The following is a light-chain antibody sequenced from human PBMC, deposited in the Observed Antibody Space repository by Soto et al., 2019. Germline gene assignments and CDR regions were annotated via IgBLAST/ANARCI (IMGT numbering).Light chain of an antibody. J-gene: IGKJ5*01. V-gene: IGKV3-11*01. CDR1: QSVTSY. Sequence: EIVLTQSPATLSLSPGERATLSCRASQSVTSYLAWYQQRPGQAPRLLINDASRRATGIPDRFSGSGSGADFTPTISSLEPEDFAVYYCQQRSSWPITFGQGTRLEIK. CDR2: DAS. CDR3: QQRSSWPIT.